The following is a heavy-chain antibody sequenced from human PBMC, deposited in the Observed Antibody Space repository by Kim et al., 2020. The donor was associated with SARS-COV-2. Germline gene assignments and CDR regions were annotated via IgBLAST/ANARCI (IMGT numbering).Heavy chain of an antibody. J-gene: IGHJ6*02. D-gene: IGHD6-13*01. V-gene: IGHV3-30*04. CDR3: AREESGITAAGTFYYYYGMDV. CDR2: ISYDGSNK. CDR1: GFTFSSYA. Sequence: GGSLRLSCAASGFTFSSYAMHWVRQAPGKGLEWVAVISYDGSNKYYADSVKGRFTISRDNSKNTLYLQMNSLRAEDTAVYYCAREESGITAAGTFYYYYGMDVWGQGTTVTVSS.